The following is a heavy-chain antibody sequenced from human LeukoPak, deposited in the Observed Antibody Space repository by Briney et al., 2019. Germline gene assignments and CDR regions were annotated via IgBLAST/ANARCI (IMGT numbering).Heavy chain of an antibody. J-gene: IGHJ3*02. D-gene: IGHD3-22*01. V-gene: IGHV3-30*02. Sequence: GGSLRLSCAASGLKFSNYAMHWVRQAPGKGLEWVALIRYDGSNTYYGDSVKGRFTISRENSKNTLYLQMNSLRAEDTAVYYCALTGSDSSGYYYVSDAFDIWGQGTMVTVSS. CDR3: ALTGSDSSGYYYVSDAFDI. CDR2: IRYDGSNT. CDR1: GLKFSNYA.